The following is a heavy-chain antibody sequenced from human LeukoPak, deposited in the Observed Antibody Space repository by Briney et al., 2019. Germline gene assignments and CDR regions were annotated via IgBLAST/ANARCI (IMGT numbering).Heavy chain of an antibody. D-gene: IGHD2-15*01. CDR1: GGSFSGYY. J-gene: IGHJ6*03. V-gene: IGHV4-34*01. CDR3: ARELSCSSRGRCYFYNYYYMDV. Sequence: PSETLSLTCAVYGGSFSGYYWSWIRQPPGKGLEWIGEINHSGSTNYNPSLKSRVTISVDTSKNQFSLKLSSVTAADTAVYYWARELSCSSRGRCYFYNYYYMDVWGKGTKVSVSS. CDR2: INHSGST.